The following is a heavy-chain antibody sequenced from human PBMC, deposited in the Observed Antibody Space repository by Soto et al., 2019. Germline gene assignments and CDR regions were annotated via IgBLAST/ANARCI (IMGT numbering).Heavy chain of an antibody. CDR1: GYPYDTFG. J-gene: IGHJ6*01. CDR3: VRVGRYPWWGMD. CDR2: ISTYNGNT. Sequence: GSAVKLSSKTSGYPYDTFGISWVRQAPGQGFQWMGWISTYNGNTEYAQKMQDRVTMTTDSSTSTAYLDLRSLRSDDTAGYYCVRVGRYPWWGMD. V-gene: IGHV1-18*01. D-gene: IGHD2-15*01.